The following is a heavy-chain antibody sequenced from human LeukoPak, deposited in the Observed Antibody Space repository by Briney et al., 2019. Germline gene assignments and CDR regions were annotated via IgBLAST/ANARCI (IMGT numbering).Heavy chain of an antibody. J-gene: IGHJ6*02. D-gene: IGHD3-10*01. V-gene: IGHV4-59*11. CDR3: AREAGGSGSYYSPYYYGMDV. CDR1: GGSLSSHY. Sequence: SETLSLTCTVPGGSLSSHYWSWIRQPPGKGPEWIGYIYYSGSTNYNPSLKSRVTISVDTSKNQFSLKLSSVTAADTAVYYCAREAGGSGSYYSPYYYGMDVWGQGTTVTVSS. CDR2: IYYSGST.